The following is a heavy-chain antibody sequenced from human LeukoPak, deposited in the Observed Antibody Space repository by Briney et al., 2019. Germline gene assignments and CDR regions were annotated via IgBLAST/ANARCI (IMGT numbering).Heavy chain of an antibody. CDR2: IYYGGST. Sequence: SETLSLTCTVSGGSISSYYWSWIRQPPGKGLEWIGYIYYGGSTNYNPSLKSRVTISVDTSKNQFSLKLSSVTAADTAVYYCARVKASEMATISPYYFDYWGQGTLVTVSS. CDR3: ARVKASEMATISPYYFDY. V-gene: IGHV4-59*01. D-gene: IGHD5-24*01. CDR1: GGSISSYY. J-gene: IGHJ4*02.